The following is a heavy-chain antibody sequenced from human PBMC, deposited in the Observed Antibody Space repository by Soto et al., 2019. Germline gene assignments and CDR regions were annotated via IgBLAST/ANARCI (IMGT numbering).Heavy chain of an antibody. V-gene: IGHV1-3*01. CDR3: VXDRQLIRDYYYYYAMDV. D-gene: IGHD6-6*01. J-gene: IGHJ6*02. CDR1: GYAFITYG. CDR2: INAGNGDI. Sequence: GASVKVSCKASGYAFITYGLHWVRQAPGQRPEWLGWINAGNGDIKYSQKFQGRVTITRDTSASTASMELDNLRSEDTALYYCVXDRQLIRDYYYYYAMDVWGQGTTVTVSS.